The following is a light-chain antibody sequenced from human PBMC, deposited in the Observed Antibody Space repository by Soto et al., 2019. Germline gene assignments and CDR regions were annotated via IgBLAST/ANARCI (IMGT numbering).Light chain of an antibody. Sequence: DIVLTQSPGTLSLSPGERATLSCRASQSVSNNYLAWYQQKPGQAPRLLIYDTSTRATNVPARFTGSGSETEFTLTISGLQSEDFGIYYCHHYNNWPPRNTFGQGTKVDIK. CDR2: DTS. CDR1: QSVSNN. V-gene: IGKV3-15*01. J-gene: IGKJ2*01. CDR3: HHYNNWPPRNT.